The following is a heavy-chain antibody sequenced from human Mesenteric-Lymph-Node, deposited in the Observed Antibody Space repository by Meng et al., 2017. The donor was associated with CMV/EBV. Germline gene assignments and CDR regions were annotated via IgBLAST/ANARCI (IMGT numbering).Heavy chain of an antibody. V-gene: IGHV1-8*01. CDR3: ARWFKGIGADY. J-gene: IGHJ4*02. D-gene: IGHD3-10*01. CDR2: MNPKSGNT. Sequence: SCKASGYTFINYDINWVRQATGHGLEWMGWMNPKSGNTGYARKLQGRVTMTRDTSIDTAYLELTSLGSDDTAVYYCARWFKGIGADYWGQGTLVTVSS. CDR1: GYTFINYD.